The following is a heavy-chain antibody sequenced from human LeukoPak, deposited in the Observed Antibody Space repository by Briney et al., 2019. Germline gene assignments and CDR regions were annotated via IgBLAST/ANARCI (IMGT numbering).Heavy chain of an antibody. CDR1: GGSISNSNYY. D-gene: IGHD1-26*01. J-gene: IGHJ5*02. CDR2: INHSGST. Sequence: SETLSLTRTVSGGSISNSNYYWGWIRQAPGKGLEWIGEINHSGSTNYNPSLKSRVTISVDTSKNQFSLKLSSVTAADTAVYYCARLVGATDPCFDPGGQGTLVTVSS. CDR3: ARLVGATDPCFDP. V-gene: IGHV4-39*07.